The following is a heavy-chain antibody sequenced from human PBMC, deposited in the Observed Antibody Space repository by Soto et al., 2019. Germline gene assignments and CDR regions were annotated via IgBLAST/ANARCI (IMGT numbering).Heavy chain of an antibody. V-gene: IGHV1-69*02. Sequence: TTVTYSFKASGGTFNSYTISAVRQAPGQGLEWMGRIIPILGIANYAQKFQGRVTITADKSTSTAYMELSSLRSEDTAVYYCAGWGTYGALDAFDIWGQGTMVTVSS. CDR3: AGWGTYGALDAFDI. D-gene: IGHD3-16*01. CDR2: IIPILGIA. J-gene: IGHJ3*02. CDR1: GGTFNSYT.